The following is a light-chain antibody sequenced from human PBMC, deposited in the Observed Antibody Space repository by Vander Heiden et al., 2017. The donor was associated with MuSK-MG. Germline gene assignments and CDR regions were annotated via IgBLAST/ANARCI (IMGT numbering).Light chain of an antibody. CDR1: SLRSYY. CDR3: NARDSSGNIWV. Sequence: SSELTQDPAVSVALGQTVRITCQGDSLRSYYASWYQQKPGQAPVLVIYGKNNRPSGIPDRFSGSSSGNTASLTITGAQAEEEADYYCNARDSSGNIWVFGGGTKLTVL. CDR2: GKN. V-gene: IGLV3-19*01. J-gene: IGLJ3*02.